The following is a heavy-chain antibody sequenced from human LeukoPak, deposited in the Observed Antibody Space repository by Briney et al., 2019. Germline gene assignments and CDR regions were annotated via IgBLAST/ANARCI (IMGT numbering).Heavy chain of an antibody. CDR3: ARPAYYDILTGYSHDAFDI. CDR1: GGSISSSSYY. CDR2: IYYCGST. D-gene: IGHD3-9*01. J-gene: IGHJ3*02. Sequence: PSETLSLACTVSGGSISSSSYYWGWIRQPPGKGLEWIGSIYYCGSTYYNPSLKSRVTISVDTSKNQFSLKLSSVTAADTAVYYCARPAYYDILTGYSHDAFDIWGQGTMVTVSS. V-gene: IGHV4-39*01.